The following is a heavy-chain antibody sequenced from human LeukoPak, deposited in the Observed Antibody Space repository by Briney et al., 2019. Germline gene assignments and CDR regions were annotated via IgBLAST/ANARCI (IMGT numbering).Heavy chain of an antibody. V-gene: IGHV3-23*01. Sequence: RTGGSLRLSCAASGFTFSSYAMSWVRQAPGKGLEWVSAISGSGGSTYYADSVKGRFTISRDNSKNTLYLQMNSLRAEDTAVYYCAKGMTYYYDSSQLGYWGQGTLVTVSS. J-gene: IGHJ4*02. CDR2: ISGSGGST. CDR3: AKGMTYYYDSSQLGY. CDR1: GFTFSSYA. D-gene: IGHD3-22*01.